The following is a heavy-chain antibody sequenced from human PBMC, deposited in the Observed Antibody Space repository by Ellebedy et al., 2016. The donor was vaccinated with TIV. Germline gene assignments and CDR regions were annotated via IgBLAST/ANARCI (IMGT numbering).Heavy chain of an antibody. CDR1: GFTFSNYA. CDR2: ISGSGNST. V-gene: IGHV3-23*01. CDR3: STGD. D-gene: IGHD7-27*01. Sequence: GESLKIPCAAPGFTFSNYAMSWVRQAPGKGLEWVSVISGSGNSTHYADSVKGRFTISRDNSKNTVFLQMNSLRAEDTAVYYCSTGDWGQGTLVTVSS. J-gene: IGHJ4*02.